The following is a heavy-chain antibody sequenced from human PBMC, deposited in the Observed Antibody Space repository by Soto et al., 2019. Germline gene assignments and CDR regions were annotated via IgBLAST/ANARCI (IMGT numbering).Heavy chain of an antibody. V-gene: IGHV1-8*01. D-gene: IGHD2-15*01. CDR1: GYTFTSYD. J-gene: IGHJ6*02. CDR2: MNPNSGNT. CDR3: ARGGGSLAYCSGGSCLPYYYYGMDV. Sequence: ASVKVSCKASGYTFTSYDINWVRQATGQGLEWMGWMNPNSGNTGYAQKFQGRVTMTRNTSISTAYMALSSLRSEDTAVYYCARGGGSLAYCSGGSCLPYYYYGMDVWGQGTTVTVSS.